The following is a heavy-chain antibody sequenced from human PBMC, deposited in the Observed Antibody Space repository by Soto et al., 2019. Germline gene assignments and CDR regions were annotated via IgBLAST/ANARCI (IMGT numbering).Heavy chain of an antibody. D-gene: IGHD3-3*01. CDR2: ISGSGGST. CDR3: AKDIMPPPRTYYDFWSRRDAFAI. V-gene: IGHV3-23*01. CDR1: GFTFSSYA. Sequence: GGSLRLSCAASGFTFSSYAMSWVRQAPGKGLEWVSAISGSGGSTYYADSVKGRFTISRDNSKNTLYLQMNSLRAEDTAVYYCAKDIMPPPRTYYDFWSRRDAFAIWGQGIMVTVAS. J-gene: IGHJ3*02.